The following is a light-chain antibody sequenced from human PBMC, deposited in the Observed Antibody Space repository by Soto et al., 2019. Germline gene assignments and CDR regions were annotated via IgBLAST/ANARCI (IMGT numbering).Light chain of an antibody. V-gene: IGLV2-8*01. CDR1: SSDVGGYKY. CDR3: GSYAGSRVV. J-gene: IGLJ2*01. CDR2: EVS. Sequence: QSALTQPPSASGSPGQSVTISCTGTSSDVGGYKYVSWNQQHPGKAPKLMIYEVSERPSGVPDRFSGSKSGNTASLTVSGLQAEDEADYYCGSYAGSRVVFGGGTKLTVL.